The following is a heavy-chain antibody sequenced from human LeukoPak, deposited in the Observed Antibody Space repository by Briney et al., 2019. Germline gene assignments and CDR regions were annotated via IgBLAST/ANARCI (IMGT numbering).Heavy chain of an antibody. CDR3: AKDYARLVIPDY. CDR1: GFTFSSYG. Sequence: GESLRLSCAASGFTFSSYGMHWVRQAPGKGLEWVAVISYDGSNKYYADSVKGRFTIPRDNSKNTLYLQMNRLRAEDTAVYYCAKDYARLVIPDYWGQGTLVTVSS. V-gene: IGHV3-30*18. D-gene: IGHD3-9*01. CDR2: ISYDGSNK. J-gene: IGHJ4*02.